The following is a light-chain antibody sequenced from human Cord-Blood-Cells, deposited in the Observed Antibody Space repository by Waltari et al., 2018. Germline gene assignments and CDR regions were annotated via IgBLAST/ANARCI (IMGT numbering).Light chain of an antibody. CDR3: CSYAGSYTLV. CDR2: DVS. J-gene: IGLJ2*01. V-gene: IGLV2-11*01. CDR1: SSDVGGYNY. Sequence: QSALTQPRSVSGSPGQSVTISCTGTSSDVGGYNYVSWDQQHPGNAPKLMIYDVSKRPSGVPDRFSGSKSGNTASLTISGLQAEDEADYYCCSYAGSYTLVFGGGTKLTVL.